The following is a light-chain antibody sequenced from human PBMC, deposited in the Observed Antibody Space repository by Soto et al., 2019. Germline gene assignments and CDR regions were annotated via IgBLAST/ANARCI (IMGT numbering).Light chain of an antibody. CDR1: QNIDNK. Sequence: EIVMTQSPATLSVSPGARATLSCRASQNIDNKLVWYQQKPGQAPSLLIYDASTRATGIPARFIGIGSGTEFTLTISSLQSEDFAFDDCQQFHYWWTFGQGTKVDIK. CDR3: QQFHYWWT. CDR2: DAS. V-gene: IGKV3-15*01. J-gene: IGKJ1*01.